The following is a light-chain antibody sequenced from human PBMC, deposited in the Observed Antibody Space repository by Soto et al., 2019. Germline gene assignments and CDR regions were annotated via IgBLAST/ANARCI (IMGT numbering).Light chain of an antibody. Sequence: QSALTQPRSVSGSPGQSVTISCTGTSSDVGGYNYISWYQQHPGKAPKVMIYDVSKRPSGVPDRFSGSKSGNTASLTISGLQAEDEADYYCCSYGGSYTYVFGTGTKLTVL. CDR3: CSYGGSYTYV. CDR2: DVS. J-gene: IGLJ1*01. V-gene: IGLV2-11*01. CDR1: SSDVGGYNY.